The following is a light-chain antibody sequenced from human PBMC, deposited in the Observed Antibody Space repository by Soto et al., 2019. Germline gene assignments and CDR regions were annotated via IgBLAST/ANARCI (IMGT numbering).Light chain of an antibody. V-gene: IGKV1-5*03. Sequence: DIQMTQSPSTLSASVGDRVTITCRASQSISSWLAWYQQKPGTAPKLLIYKASTLQSGVPSRFSGSGSGTESPPTSSSLQPDDSATYYCQQYNYNWTFGQGTKVEIK. CDR2: KAS. CDR1: QSISSW. CDR3: QQYNYNWT. J-gene: IGKJ1*01.